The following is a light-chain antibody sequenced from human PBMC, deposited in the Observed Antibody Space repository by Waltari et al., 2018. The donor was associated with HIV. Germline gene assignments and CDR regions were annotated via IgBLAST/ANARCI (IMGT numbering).Light chain of an antibody. J-gene: IGLJ2*01. CDR2: EVD. V-gene: IGLV2-14*01. Sequence: QSALTQPASVSGSPGQSITISCTAPPRAIDTFTYLSWYQQPAGDAPQLIFFEVDYRPAGVSDRFSASKSGNSASLTISDLQAEDEADYFCSSYTSKNFLTFGGGTKLTVL. CDR1: PRAIDTFTY. CDR3: SSYTSKNFLT.